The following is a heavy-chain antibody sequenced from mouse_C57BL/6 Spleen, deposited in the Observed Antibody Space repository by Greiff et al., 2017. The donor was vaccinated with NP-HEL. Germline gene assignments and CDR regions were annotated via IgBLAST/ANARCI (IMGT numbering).Heavy chain of an antibody. D-gene: IGHD2-1*01. CDR2: IRSKSNNYAT. V-gene: IGHV10-1*01. J-gene: IGHJ4*01. CDR3: VRGDYGNYHYYAMDY. CDR1: GFSFNTYA. Sequence: DVKLVESGGGLVQPKGSLKLSCAASGFSFNTYAMNWVRQAPGKGLEWVARIRSKSNNYATYYADLVKDRLTISRDDSESMLYLQMNNLKTEDTAMYYCVRGDYGNYHYYAMDYWGQGTSVTVSS.